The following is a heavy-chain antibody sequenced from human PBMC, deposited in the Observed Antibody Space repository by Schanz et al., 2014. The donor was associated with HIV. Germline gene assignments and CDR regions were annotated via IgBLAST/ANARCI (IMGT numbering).Heavy chain of an antibody. D-gene: IGHD6-6*01. J-gene: IGHJ4*02. CDR1: GFSFRTFG. CDR2: ISYDGRNK. V-gene: IGHV3-30*18. Sequence: QVQLVESGGGVVQPGRSLRLSCVASGFSFRTFGMHWVRQAPGKGLEWVAVISYDGRNKYFGHSVKGRFTISRDNSKNTLYLQMNSLRADDTAVYYCAKGWRGYSISSLVDYWGQGSLVTVSS. CDR3: AKGWRGYSISSLVDY.